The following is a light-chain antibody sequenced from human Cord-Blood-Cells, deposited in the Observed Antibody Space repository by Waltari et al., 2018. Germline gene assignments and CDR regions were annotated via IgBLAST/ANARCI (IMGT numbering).Light chain of an antibody. CDR2: AVS. Sequence: QSALTQPASVSGSPGTSITLSCPGTSSDVGGYNYLSRYQQHPGEAPTLMTYAVSNRPSGVSNRFSVSKSGNTASLTISGLQAEDEADYYCSSYTSSSTWVFGGGTKLTVL. CDR3: SSYTSSSTWV. V-gene: IGLV2-14*03. J-gene: IGLJ3*02. CDR1: SSDVGGYNY.